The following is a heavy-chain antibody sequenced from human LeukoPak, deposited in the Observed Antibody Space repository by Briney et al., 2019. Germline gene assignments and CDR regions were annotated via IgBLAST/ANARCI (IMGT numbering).Heavy chain of an antibody. Sequence: SETLSLTCAVYGGSFSGYYWSRIRQPPGKGLEWIGEINHSGSTNYNPSLKSRVTISVDTSKNQFSLKLSSVTAADTAVYYCARTRYDFWSGYYNRWFDPWGQGTLVTVSS. CDR2: INHSGST. CDR1: GGSFSGYY. D-gene: IGHD3-3*01. J-gene: IGHJ5*02. CDR3: ARTRYDFWSGYYNRWFDP. V-gene: IGHV4-34*01.